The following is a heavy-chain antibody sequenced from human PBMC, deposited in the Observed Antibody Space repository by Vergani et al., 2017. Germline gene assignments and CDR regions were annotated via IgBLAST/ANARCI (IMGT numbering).Heavy chain of an antibody. CDR3: ARDIEASGDYSIDI. J-gene: IGHJ3*02. CDR1: GGTFSSYT. V-gene: IGHV1-69*08. D-gene: IGHD4-11*01. CDR2: IIPILGIA. Sequence: QVQLVQSGAEVKKPGSSVKVSCKASGGTFSSYTISWVRQAPGQGLEWMGRIIPILGIANSAQKFQGRVTITADKSTSTAYMELSSLRSEDTAVYYCARDIEASGDYSIDIWGQGTMVTVSS.